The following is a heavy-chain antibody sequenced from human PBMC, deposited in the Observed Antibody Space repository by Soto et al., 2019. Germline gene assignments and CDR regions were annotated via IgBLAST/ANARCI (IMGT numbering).Heavy chain of an antibody. D-gene: IGHD1-26*01. CDR1: GGSFSGYY. CDR3: ARVWGSYFSPLGRWGYFQH. J-gene: IGHJ1*01. V-gene: IGHV4-34*01. CDR2: INHSGST. Sequence: PSETLSLTCAVYGGSFSGYYWSWIRQPPGKGLEWIGEINHSGSTNYNPSLKSRVTISVDTSKNQFSLKLSSVTAADTAVYYCARVWGSYFSPLGRWGYFQHWGQGTLVTV.